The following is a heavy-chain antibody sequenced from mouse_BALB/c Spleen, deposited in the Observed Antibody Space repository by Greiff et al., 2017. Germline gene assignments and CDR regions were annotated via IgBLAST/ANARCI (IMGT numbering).Heavy chain of an antibody. CDR1: GFTFSDYY. J-gene: IGHJ4*01. V-gene: IGHV5-4*02. D-gene: IGHD2-4*01. CDR2: ISDGGSYT. CDR3: ARGDYGGYYAMDY. Sequence: EVQLVESGGGLVKPGGSLKLSCAASGFTFSDYYMSWVRQTPEKRLEWVATISDGGSYTYYPDSVKGRFTISRDNAKNNLYLQMSSLKSEDTAMYYCARGDYGGYYAMDYWGQGTSVTVSS.